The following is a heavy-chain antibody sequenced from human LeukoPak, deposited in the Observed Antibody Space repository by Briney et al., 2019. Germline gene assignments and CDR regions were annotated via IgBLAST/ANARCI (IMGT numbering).Heavy chain of an antibody. V-gene: IGHV3-30*02. CDR2: IRYDGSNK. CDR1: GFTFSSYG. Sequence: GGSLRLSCAASGFTFSSYGMHWVRQAPGKGLEWVAFIRYDGSNKYYADSVKGRFTISRDNAKNSLYLQMNSLRAEDTAVYYCARATLERQGNYYYYMDVWGKGTTVTVSS. CDR3: ARATLERQGNYYYYMDV. J-gene: IGHJ6*03. D-gene: IGHD1-1*01.